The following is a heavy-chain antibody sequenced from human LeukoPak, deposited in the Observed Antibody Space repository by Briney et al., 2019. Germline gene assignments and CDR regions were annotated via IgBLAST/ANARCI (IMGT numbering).Heavy chain of an antibody. CDR1: GGSISSGSYY. J-gene: IGHJ4*02. CDR3: ARSYYDIFTGYYWGPFDY. Sequence: SQTLSLTCTVSGGSISSGSYYWSWIRQPAGKGLEWIGRIYTSGSTNYNPSLKSRVTISVDTSKNQFSLKLSSVTAADTAVYYCARSYYDIFTGYYWGPFDYWGQGTLVTVSS. V-gene: IGHV4-61*02. CDR2: IYTSGST. D-gene: IGHD3-9*01.